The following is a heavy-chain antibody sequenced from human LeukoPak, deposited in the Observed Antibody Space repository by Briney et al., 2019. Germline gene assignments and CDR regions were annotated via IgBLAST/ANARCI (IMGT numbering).Heavy chain of an antibody. V-gene: IGHV4-4*07. CDR2: IYYSGVT. CDR1: GGSISSYY. J-gene: IGHJ6*03. D-gene: IGHD2-15*01. CDR3: AREWTGYCNGGPCPFHMDV. Sequence: SETLSLTCTVSGGSISSYYWSWIRQPAGEGLEWIGRIYYSGVTHYNPSLDSRVTMSVDTSKNQFSLKLRCVTAADTAMYYCAREWTGYCNGGPCPFHMDVWGKGTTVTVSS.